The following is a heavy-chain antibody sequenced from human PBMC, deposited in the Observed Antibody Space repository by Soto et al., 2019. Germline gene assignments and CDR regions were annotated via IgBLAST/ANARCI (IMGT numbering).Heavy chain of an antibody. CDR3: ARELQTQGIAARPLPFLDV. D-gene: IGHD6-6*01. CDR2: ISAYNGNT. V-gene: IGHV1-18*04. CDR1: GYTFTSYG. Sequence: QVQLVQSGAEVKKPGASVKVSCKASGYTFTSYGISWVRQAPGQGLEWMGWISAYNGNTNYAQKLQGRVTMTTDTSTSTAYMELRSLRSDDTAVYYCARELQTQGIAARPLPFLDVWGQGTTVTVSS. J-gene: IGHJ6*02.